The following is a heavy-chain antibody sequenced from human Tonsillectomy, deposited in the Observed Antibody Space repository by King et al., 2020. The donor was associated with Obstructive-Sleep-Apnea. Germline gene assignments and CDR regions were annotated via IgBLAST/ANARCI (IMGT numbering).Heavy chain of an antibody. CDR1: GFNFSNYG. CDR3: AKGVGRK. D-gene: IGHD1-14*01. V-gene: IGHV3-33*06. J-gene: IGHJ4*02. CDR2: IWFDGSNK. Sequence: VQLVESGGGVVQPGRSLRLSCGASGFNFSNYGMHWVRQAPGKGLEWVAVIWFDGSNKYYADSVKGRFTISRDNSKNTLDLQINSLRAEDTAVYYCAKGVGRKWGQGTLVTVSS.